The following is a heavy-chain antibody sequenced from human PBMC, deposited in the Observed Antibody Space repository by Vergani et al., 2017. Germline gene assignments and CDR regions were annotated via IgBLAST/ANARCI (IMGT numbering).Heavy chain of an antibody. J-gene: IGHJ4*02. CDR3: TTPIRRRYSSSSDY. D-gene: IGHD6-6*01. V-gene: IGHV3-15*01. Sequence: EVQLVESGGGLVKPGGSLRLSCAASGFTFSNAWMSWVRQAPGKGLEWVGRIKSKTDGGTTDYAAPVKGRFTISRDDSKNTLYLQMNSLKTEDTAVYYCTTPIRRRYSSSSDYWGQGTLVTVSS. CDR1: GFTFSNAW. CDR2: IKSKTDGGTT.